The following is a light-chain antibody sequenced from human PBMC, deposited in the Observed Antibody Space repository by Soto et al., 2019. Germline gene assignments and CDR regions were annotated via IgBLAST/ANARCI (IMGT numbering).Light chain of an antibody. CDR1: SSDVGGYNY. J-gene: IGLJ2*01. CDR3: CSYAGNYTFV. V-gene: IGLV2-11*01. CDR2: AVS. Sequence: QSVLTQPRSVSGSPGLSVTISCTGTSSDVGGYNYVSWYQQHPGKAPKLMIYAVSKRPSGVPDRFSGSKSGNTASLTISGLQAEDEADYYCCSYAGNYTFVFGGGTKVTVL.